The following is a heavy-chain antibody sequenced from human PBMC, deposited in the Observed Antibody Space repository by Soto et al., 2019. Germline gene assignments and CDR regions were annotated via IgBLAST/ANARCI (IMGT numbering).Heavy chain of an antibody. V-gene: IGHV3-30*03. CDR2: ISFNGIDK. CDR1: GFTFTDHG. J-gene: IGHJ4*02. Sequence: QMQLVESGGGVLQPGTSLKLSCVTSGFTFTDHGIHWVRQAPGKGLEWVADISFNGIDKWYQDSVEGRFIIFRDNFMRTSYLQRNGMTFEDTAVYDHVSGDWRYGTDTRFDYWGQGTLVTVSS. D-gene: IGHD3-10*01. CDR3: VSGDWRYGTDTRFDY.